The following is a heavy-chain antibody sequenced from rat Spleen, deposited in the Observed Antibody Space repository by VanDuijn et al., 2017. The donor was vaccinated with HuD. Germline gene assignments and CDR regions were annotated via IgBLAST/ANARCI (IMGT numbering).Heavy chain of an antibody. CDR3: TTDRLGADYFDY. CDR2: ISPGGGST. V-gene: IGHV5-19*01. CDR1: GFTFSNYG. D-gene: IGHD5-1*01. J-gene: IGHJ2*01. Sequence: EVQLVESGGGLVRPGRSLKLSCAASGFTFSNYGMHWIRQAPTKGLEWVAYISPGGGSTYYRDSVKGRFTISRDNARSTLYLQMDSLRSEDTATYYCTTDRLGADYFDYWGQGVMVTVSS.